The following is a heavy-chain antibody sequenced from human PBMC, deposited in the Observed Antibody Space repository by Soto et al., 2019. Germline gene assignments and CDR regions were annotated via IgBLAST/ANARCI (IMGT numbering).Heavy chain of an antibody. V-gene: IGHV3-66*01. CDR1: GFTVSSNY. CDR2: IYSGGST. D-gene: IGHD4-17*01. CDR3: ASSTVIPPVGIDY. J-gene: IGHJ4*02. Sequence: GGSLRLSCAASGFTVSSNYMSWVRQAPGKGLEWVSVIYSGGSTYYADSVKGRFTISRDNSKNTLYLQMNRLRAEDTAVYYCASSTVIPPVGIDYWGQGTLVTVSS.